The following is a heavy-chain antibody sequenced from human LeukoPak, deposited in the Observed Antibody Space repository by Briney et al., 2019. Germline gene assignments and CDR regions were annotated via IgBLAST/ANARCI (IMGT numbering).Heavy chain of an antibody. D-gene: IGHD3-22*01. J-gene: IGHJ4*02. CDR1: GYTFTRYY. CDR2: INPRGGTT. CDR3: ARGLHIRLYDSRGYFDY. Sequence: ASVKVSCKASGYTFTRYYMYWVRQAPGQGLEWMGIINPRGGTTNYAQKFQGRVTMTRDTSTSTVYMELSSLRSEDTAVYYCARGLHIRLYDSRGYFDYWGQGTVVTVSS. V-gene: IGHV1-46*01.